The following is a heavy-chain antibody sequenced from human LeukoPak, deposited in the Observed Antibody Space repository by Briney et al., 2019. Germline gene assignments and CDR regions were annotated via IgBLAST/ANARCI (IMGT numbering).Heavy chain of an antibody. CDR3: ARAGSGSYLIDY. CDR2: MNPNSGNT. D-gene: IGHD1-26*01. J-gene: IGHJ4*02. CDR1: GYTFTSYD. Sequence: ASVKVSCKASGYTFTSYDTNWVRQATGQGLEWMGWMNPNSGNTGYAQKFQGRVTMTRNTSISTAYMELSSLRSEDTAVYYCARAGSGSYLIDYWGQGTLVTVSS. V-gene: IGHV1-8*01.